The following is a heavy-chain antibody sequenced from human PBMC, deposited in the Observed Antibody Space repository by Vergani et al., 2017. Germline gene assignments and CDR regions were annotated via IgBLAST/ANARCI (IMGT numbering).Heavy chain of an antibody. CDR1: GFTFSSYG. V-gene: IGHV3-30*02. CDR2: IRYDGSNK. CDR3: AKLEETYYYDSSGFWGDY. Sequence: QVQLVESGGGVVQPGGSLRLSCAASGFTFSSYGMHWVRQAPGKGLEWVAFIRYDGSNKYYADSVKGRFTISRDNSKNTLYLQMNSLRAEDTAVYYCAKLEETYYYDSSGFWGDYWGQGTLVTVSS. D-gene: IGHD3-22*01. J-gene: IGHJ4*02.